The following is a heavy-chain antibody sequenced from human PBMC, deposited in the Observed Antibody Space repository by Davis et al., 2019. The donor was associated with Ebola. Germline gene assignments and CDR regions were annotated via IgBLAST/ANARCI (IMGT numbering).Heavy chain of an antibody. D-gene: IGHD3-3*01. CDR3: ARGTRFLEWLFHDY. Sequence: MPSETLSLTCTVSGGSINSSGKYWNWIRQHPGKGLEWIGYIHYSGSTNYNPSLKSRVTISVDTSKNQFSLKLSSVTAADTAVYYCARGTRFLEWLFHDYWGQGTLVTVSS. CDR1: GGSINSSGKY. J-gene: IGHJ4*02. CDR2: IHYSGST. V-gene: IGHV4-61*08.